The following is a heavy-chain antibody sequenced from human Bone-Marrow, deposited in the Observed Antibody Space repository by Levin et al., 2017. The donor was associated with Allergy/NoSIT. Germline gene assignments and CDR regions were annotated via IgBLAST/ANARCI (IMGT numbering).Heavy chain of an antibody. J-gene: IGHJ3*02. Sequence: GGSLRLSCAASGFTFDDCAMHWVRQVPGKGLEWVSGISWNSGNIGYADSVKGRFTISRDNAKRSLYLQMNSLREEDTALYYCAKERGAEVLDAFDMWGQGTMVTVSS. V-gene: IGHV3-9*01. CDR2: ISWNSGNI. CDR1: GFTFDDCA. D-gene: IGHD6-19*01. CDR3: AKERGAEVLDAFDM.